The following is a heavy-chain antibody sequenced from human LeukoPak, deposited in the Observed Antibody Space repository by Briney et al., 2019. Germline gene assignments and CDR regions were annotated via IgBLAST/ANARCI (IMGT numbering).Heavy chain of an antibody. CDR3: ARAAPDNYYDSSHIDY. CDR2: ISSSSSYI. Sequence: GGSLRLSCAASGFTFSSYSMNWVRQAPGKGLEWVSSISSSSSYIYYADSVKGRFTISRDNAKNPLYLQMNSLRAEDTAVYYCARAAPDNYYDSSHIDYWGQGTLVTVSS. J-gene: IGHJ4*02. V-gene: IGHV3-21*01. CDR1: GFTFSSYS. D-gene: IGHD3-22*01.